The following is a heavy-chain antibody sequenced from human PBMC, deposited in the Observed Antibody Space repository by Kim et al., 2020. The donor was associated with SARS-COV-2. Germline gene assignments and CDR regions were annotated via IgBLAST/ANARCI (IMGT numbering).Heavy chain of an antibody. CDR1: GFTFSNAW. CDR3: TTEYQAGWFGELCDY. D-gene: IGHD3-10*01. CDR2: IKSKTDGGTT. J-gene: IGHJ4*02. Sequence: GGSLRLSCAASGFTFSNAWMSWVRQAPGKGLEWVGRIKSKTDGGTTDYAAPVKGRFTISRDDSKNTLYLQRNSLKTEDTAVYYCTTEYQAGWFGELCDYWGQGTLVTVSS. V-gene: IGHV3-15*01.